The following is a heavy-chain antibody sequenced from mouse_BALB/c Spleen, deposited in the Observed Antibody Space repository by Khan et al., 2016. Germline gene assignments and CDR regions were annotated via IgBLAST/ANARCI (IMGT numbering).Heavy chain of an antibody. CDR1: GFDFSRYW. J-gene: IGHJ3*01. Sequence: EVELVVSGGGLVQPGGSLKLSCAASGFDFSRYWMSWVRQAPGKGLEWIGEINPDSSTINYTPSLKDKFIISSDNAKNTLYLQMSKVRSEDTALYYSARPRATMIRDGFPSCGQGTLVTVSA. CDR3: ARPRATMIRDGFPS. CDR2: INPDSSTI. V-gene: IGHV4-1*02. D-gene: IGHD2-4*01.